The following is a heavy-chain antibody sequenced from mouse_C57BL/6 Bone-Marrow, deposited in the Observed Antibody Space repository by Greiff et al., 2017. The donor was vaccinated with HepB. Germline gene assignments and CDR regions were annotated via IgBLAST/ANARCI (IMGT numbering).Heavy chain of an antibody. Sequence: QVTLKVSGPGILQPSQTLSLTCSFSGFSLSTFGMGVGWIRQPSGKGLEWLAHIWWDDDKYYNPALKSRLTISKDTSKNQVFLTIANVATADTATYYCARISYYYGSSYDFDYWGQGTTLTVSS. D-gene: IGHD1-1*01. CDR1: GFSLSTFGMG. V-gene: IGHV8-8*01. CDR3: ARISYYYGSSYDFDY. CDR2: IWWDDDK. J-gene: IGHJ2*01.